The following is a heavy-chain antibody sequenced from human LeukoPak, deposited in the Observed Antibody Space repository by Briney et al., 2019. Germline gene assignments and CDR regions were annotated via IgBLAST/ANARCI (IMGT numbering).Heavy chain of an antibody. CDR3: ARVKVAATVYYYYYMDV. CDR1: GFTVSSNY. Sequence: PGGSLRLSCAASGFTVSSNYMSWVRQAPGKGLEWVSVIYSGGSTYCADSVKGRFTISRDNSKNTLYLQMNSLRAEDTAVYYCARVKVAATVYYYYYMDVWGKGTTVTVSS. D-gene: IGHD2-15*01. CDR2: IYSGGST. V-gene: IGHV3-53*01. J-gene: IGHJ6*03.